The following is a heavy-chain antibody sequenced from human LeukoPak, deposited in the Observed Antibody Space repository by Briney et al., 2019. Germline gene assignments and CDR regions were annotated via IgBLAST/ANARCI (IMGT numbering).Heavy chain of an antibody. J-gene: IGHJ4*02. V-gene: IGHV1-2*02. CDR3: ARDLHCGGDCIDY. CDR2: INPNSGGT. CDR1: GYTFTVYY. D-gene: IGHD2-21*02. Sequence: ASVTVSFKASGYTFTVYYMHWVRQAPGQGLEWMGWINPNSGGTNYAQKVQGRVTMTRDTSISTAYMELSRLRSDDTAVYYCARDLHCGGDCIDYWGQGTLVTVSS.